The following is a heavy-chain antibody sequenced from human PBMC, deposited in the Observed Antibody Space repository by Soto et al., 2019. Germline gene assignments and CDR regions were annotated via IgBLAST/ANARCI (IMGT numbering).Heavy chain of an antibody. D-gene: IGHD3-22*01. V-gene: IGHV3-23*01. CDR3: AKHITMIVVVPTWFDY. CDR1: GFTFSSYA. J-gene: IGHJ4*02. Sequence: GGSLRLSCAASGFTFSSYAMSWVRQAPGKGLEWVSAISGSGGSTYYADSVKGRFTISRDNSKNTLYLQMNSLRAEDTAVYYCAKHITMIVVVPTWFDYWGQGTLVTV. CDR2: ISGSGGST.